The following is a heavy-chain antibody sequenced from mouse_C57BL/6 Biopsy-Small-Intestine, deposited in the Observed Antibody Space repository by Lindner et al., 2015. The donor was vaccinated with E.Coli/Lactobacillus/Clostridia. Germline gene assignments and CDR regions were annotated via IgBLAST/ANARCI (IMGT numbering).Heavy chain of an antibody. D-gene: IGHD4-1*01. J-gene: IGHJ2*01. CDR1: GYAFSSYW. V-gene: IGHV1-80*01. Sequence: VQLQESGAELVKPGASVKISCKASGYAFSSYWMNWVKQGPGKGLEWIGQIYPGDGDTNYNGKFKGKATLTADKSSSTAYMQLSSLTSEDSAVYFCARGTGADYWGQGTTLTVPS. CDR3: ARGTGADY. CDR2: IYPGDGDT.